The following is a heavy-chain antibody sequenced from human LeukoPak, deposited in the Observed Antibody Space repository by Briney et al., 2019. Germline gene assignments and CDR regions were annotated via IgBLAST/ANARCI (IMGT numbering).Heavy chain of an antibody. D-gene: IGHD2-2*01. V-gene: IGHV4-34*01. Sequence: PSETLSLTCAVYGGSFSGYYWSWIRQPPGKGLEWIGEINHSGSTNYNPPLKSRVTISVDTSKNQFSLKLSSVTAADTAVYYCARGGYQAWFDPWGQGTLVTVSS. CDR2: INHSGST. CDR1: GGSFSGYY. CDR3: ARGGYQAWFDP. J-gene: IGHJ5*02.